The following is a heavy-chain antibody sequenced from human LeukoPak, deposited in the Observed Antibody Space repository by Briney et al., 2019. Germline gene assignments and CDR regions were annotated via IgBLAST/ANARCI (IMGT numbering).Heavy chain of an antibody. D-gene: IGHD5-24*01. Sequence: SETLSLTCAVYGGSFSGYYWSWLRQPPGKGLEWIGEINHSGSTNYNPSLKSRVTISVDTSKNQFSLKLSSLTAPDTALYYFARGGVEMAIIFGFLVNFDYWGQGTLVTVSS. CDR2: INHSGST. CDR3: ARGGVEMAIIFGFLVNFDY. CDR1: GGSFSGYY. J-gene: IGHJ4*02. V-gene: IGHV4-34*01.